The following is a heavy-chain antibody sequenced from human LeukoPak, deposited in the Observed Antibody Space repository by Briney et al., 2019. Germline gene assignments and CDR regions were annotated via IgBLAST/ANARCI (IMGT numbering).Heavy chain of an antibody. CDR3: ARNSGSSLDY. Sequence: SETLSLTCTVSGGSISSYCWSWIRQPPGKGLEWIGYIYYSGSTNYNPSLKSRVTISVDTSKNQFSLKLSSVTAADTAVYYCARNSGSSLDYWGQGTLVTVSS. V-gene: IGHV4-59*01. J-gene: IGHJ4*02. CDR2: IYYSGST. CDR1: GGSISSYC. D-gene: IGHD1-26*01.